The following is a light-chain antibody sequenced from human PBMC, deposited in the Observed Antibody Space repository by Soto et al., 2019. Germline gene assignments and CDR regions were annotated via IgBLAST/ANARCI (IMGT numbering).Light chain of an antibody. V-gene: IGKV3-20*01. J-gene: IGKJ5*01. CDR1: QSVSSSY. CDR3: QQYGSSPPIT. Sequence: EIVLTQSPGTLSLSPGERATLSCRASQSVSSSYLAWYKQKPGQAPRILIYGASSSATGIPDRFSGSGSGTDFTLTISRLEPEDFAVYYCQQYGSSPPITFGQGTQVEIK. CDR2: GAS.